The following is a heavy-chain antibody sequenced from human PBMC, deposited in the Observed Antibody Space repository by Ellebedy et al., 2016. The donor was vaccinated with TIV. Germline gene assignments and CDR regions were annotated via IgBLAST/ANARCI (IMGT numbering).Heavy chain of an antibody. Sequence: GESLKISCAASGFTFSASGMTWARQAPGKGLEWVSGISSGGITSYADAVGGRCTISRDNSKNTLYLQMNSLRAEDKATYYCVKGSGTMDVWGQGTTVTVSS. D-gene: IGHD1-1*01. CDR2: ISSGGIT. J-gene: IGHJ6*02. CDR3: VKGSGTMDV. V-gene: IGHV3-23*01. CDR1: GFTFSASG.